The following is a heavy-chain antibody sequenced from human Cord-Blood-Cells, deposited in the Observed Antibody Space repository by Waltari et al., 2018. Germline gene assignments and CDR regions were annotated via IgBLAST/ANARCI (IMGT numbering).Heavy chain of an antibody. CDR2: IYYRGST. Sequence: QLQLQESGPGLVKPSETLSLTCTVSGGSISSSSYYWGWIRQPPGKGLEWIGSIYYRGSTDYNPSLKCRVTISVDTSKNQFALKLSSVTAADTAGYYCASPYYDFWSGYYQEAFDIWGQGTMVTVSS. D-gene: IGHD3-3*01. J-gene: IGHJ3*02. CDR1: GGSISSSSYY. CDR3: ASPYYDFWSGYYQEAFDI. V-gene: IGHV4-39*01.